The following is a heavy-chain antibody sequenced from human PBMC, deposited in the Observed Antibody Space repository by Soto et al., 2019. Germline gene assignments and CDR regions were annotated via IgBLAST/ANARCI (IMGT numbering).Heavy chain of an antibody. J-gene: IGHJ6*02. D-gene: IGHD3-9*01. V-gene: IGHV3-30*03. CDR1: GFTFSSYG. CDR3: AREDYDIKTGDYYYGMDV. Sequence: GGSLRLSCAASGFTFSSYGMHWVRQAPGKGLEWVAVISYDGSNKYYADSVKGRFTISRDNSKNTLYLQMNSLRTEDTAVYYCAREDYDIKTGDYYYGMDVWGQGTTVTVSS. CDR2: ISYDGSNK.